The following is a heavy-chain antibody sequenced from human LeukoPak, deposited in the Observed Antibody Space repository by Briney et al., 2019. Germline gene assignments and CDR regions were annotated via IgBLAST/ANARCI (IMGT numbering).Heavy chain of an antibody. CDR3: ARDQDVVVPAAIAIRIDY. J-gene: IGHJ4*02. CDR2: ISAYNGNT. V-gene: IGHV1-18*01. CDR1: GYTFTSYG. D-gene: IGHD2-2*01. Sequence: ASEKVSCKASGYTFTSYGISWVRQAPGQGLEWMGWISAYNGNTNYAQKLQGRVTMTTDTSTSTAYMELRSLRSDDTAVYYCARDQDVVVPAAIAIRIDYWGQGTLVTVSS.